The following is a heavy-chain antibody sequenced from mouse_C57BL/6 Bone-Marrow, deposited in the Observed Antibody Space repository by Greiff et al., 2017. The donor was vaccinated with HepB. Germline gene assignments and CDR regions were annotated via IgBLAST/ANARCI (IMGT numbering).Heavy chain of an antibody. CDR1: GYSITSGYY. Sequence: EVQLQESGPGMVKPSQSLSLTCTVTGYSITSGYYWHWIRHFPGNKLEWMGYISYSGSTNYNPSLKSRISITHDTSKNHFFLKLNSVTTEDTATYYCARERGVNYGNWYFDVWGTGTTVTVSS. CDR2: ISYSGST. J-gene: IGHJ1*03. V-gene: IGHV3-1*01. CDR3: ARERGVNYGNWYFDV. D-gene: IGHD2-1*01.